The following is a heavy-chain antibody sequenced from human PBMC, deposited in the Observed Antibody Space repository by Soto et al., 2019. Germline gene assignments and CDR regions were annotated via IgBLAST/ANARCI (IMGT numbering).Heavy chain of an antibody. CDR3: AKGYCSSTSCYSWFDP. CDR1: GFTFSSYA. J-gene: IGHJ5*02. CDR2: ISGSGGST. Sequence: EVQLLESAGGLVQPGGSLRLSCAASGFTFSSYAMSWVRQAPGKGLEWVSAISGSGGSTYYADSVKGRFTISRDNSKNTLYLQMNSLRAEDTAVYYCAKGYCSSTSCYSWFDPWGQGTLVTVSS. D-gene: IGHD2-2*02. V-gene: IGHV3-23*01.